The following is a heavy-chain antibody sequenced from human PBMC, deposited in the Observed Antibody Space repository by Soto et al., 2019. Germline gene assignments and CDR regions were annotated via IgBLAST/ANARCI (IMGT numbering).Heavy chain of an antibody. V-gene: IGHV1-8*01. CDR3: CRGYCSGGSCPDYYYYDMDV. CDR1: EYTFTNYD. D-gene: IGHD2-15*01. CDR2: MNPNSGNT. J-gene: IGHJ6*02. Sequence: ASVKVSCKASEYTFTNYDINWVRQATGQGLEWMGWMNPNSGNTGYAQKFQGRVTMTRDTSISTAYMELSSLRSEDTAVYYCCRGYCSGGSCPDYYYYDMDVWGQ.